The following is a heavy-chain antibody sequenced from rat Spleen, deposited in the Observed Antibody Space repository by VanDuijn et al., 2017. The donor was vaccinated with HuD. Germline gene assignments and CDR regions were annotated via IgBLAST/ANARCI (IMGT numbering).Heavy chain of an antibody. D-gene: IGHD1-2*01. J-gene: IGHJ4*01. CDR3: TRDDITIAAISPYVMDA. CDR2: ITNTGGST. CDR1: GFTFNNYW. V-gene: IGHV5-31*01. Sequence: EVQLVESGGGLVQPGRSLKLSCVASGFTFNNYWMTWIRQAPGKGLEWVASITNTGGSTYYPDSVKGRFTISRDNAKSTLYLQMNSLRSEDTATYYCTRDDITIAAISPYVMDAWGQGASVTVSS.